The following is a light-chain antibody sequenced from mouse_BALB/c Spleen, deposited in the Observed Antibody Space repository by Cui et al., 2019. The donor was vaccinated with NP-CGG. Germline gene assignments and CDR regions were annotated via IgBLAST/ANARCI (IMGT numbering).Light chain of an antibody. CDR2: GTN. CDR1: TGDVRPSNY. Sequence: QAVVTQESSLTTSPGETVTLTCRSSTGDVRPSNYANWVQEKPDHLFTGLIGGTNNRAPGVPARFSGSLIGDKAALTITGAQTEDEAIYFCALWYTNHWVFGGGTKLTVL. J-gene: IGLJ1*01. V-gene: IGLV1*01. CDR3: ALWYTNHWV.